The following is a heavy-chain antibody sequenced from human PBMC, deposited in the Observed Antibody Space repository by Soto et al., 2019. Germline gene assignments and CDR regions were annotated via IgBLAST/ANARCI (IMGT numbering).Heavy chain of an antibody. CDR1: GGSISSYY. CDR2: IYYSGST. J-gene: IGHJ5*02. Sequence: SETLSLTCTVSGGSISSYYWSWIRQPPGKGLEWIGYIYYSGSTNYNPSLKSRVTISVDTSKNQFSLKLSSVTAADTAVYYCARAYAVAGFNWFDPWGQGTLVTVPQ. V-gene: IGHV4-59*01. CDR3: ARAYAVAGFNWFDP. D-gene: IGHD6-19*01.